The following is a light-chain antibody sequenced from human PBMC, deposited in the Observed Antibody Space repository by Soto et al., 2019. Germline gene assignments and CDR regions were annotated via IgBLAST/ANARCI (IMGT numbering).Light chain of an antibody. CDR2: GAS. CDR3: QQYGSSPWT. J-gene: IGKJ1*01. V-gene: IGKV3-15*01. Sequence: EIVMTQSPATLSVSPGERATLSCRASQSVSTTVAWYQQKPGQAPRLLIYGASTRATGIPARFSGSGSGTDFTLTISGLEPEDFAVYYCQQYGSSPWTFGQGTKVDIK. CDR1: QSVSTT.